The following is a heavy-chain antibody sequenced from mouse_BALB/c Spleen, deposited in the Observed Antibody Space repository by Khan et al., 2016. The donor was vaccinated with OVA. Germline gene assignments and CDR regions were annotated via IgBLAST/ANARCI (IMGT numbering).Heavy chain of an antibody. J-gene: IGHJ4*01. V-gene: IGHV3-2*02. D-gene: IGHD1-1*01. CDR1: GYSITTNYV. CDR2: ISYSGST. CDR3: ARENYYGYAVDY. Sequence: EVQLVESGPGLVKPSQSLSLTCTATGYSITTNYVWDWIRQFPGNKLEWTGYISYSGSTDYHPSLKSRISITRDKSKNQFFLQLNSVTTEDTATYYCARENYYGYAVDYWGQGTSVTVSS.